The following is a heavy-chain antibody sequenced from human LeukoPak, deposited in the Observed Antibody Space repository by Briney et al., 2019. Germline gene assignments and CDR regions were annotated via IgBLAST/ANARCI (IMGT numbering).Heavy chain of an antibody. CDR2: INPNSGGT. J-gene: IGHJ4*02. CDR1: GYTFTGYY. D-gene: IGHD4-23*01. CDR3: ARSERGGNLYYFDY. V-gene: IGHV1-2*04. Sequence: ASVKVSCKASGYTFTGYYMHWVRQAPGQGLEWMGWINPNSGGTNYAQKFQGWVTMTRDTSISTAYMELSRLRSDDTAVYYCARSERGGNLYYFDYWGQGTLVTASS.